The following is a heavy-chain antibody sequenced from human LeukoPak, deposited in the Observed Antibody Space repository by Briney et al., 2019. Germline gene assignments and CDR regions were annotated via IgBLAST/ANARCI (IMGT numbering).Heavy chain of an antibody. CDR2: IFYTGST. CDR1: GGSISSYY. V-gene: IGHV4-59*01. J-gene: IGHJ6*02. Sequence: PSETLSLTCTVSGGSISSYYWSWIRQPPGKGLEWIGYIFYTGSTKYNPSLKSRVTISLDTSKNQFSLKLSSVTAADTAVYYCARCYYFAMDVWGQGTTVTVSS. CDR3: ARCYYFAMDV.